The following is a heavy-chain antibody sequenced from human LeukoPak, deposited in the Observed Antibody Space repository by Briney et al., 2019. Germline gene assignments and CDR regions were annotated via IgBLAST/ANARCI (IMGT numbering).Heavy chain of an antibody. CDR2: IKQDGSEK. D-gene: IGHD3-3*01. CDR3: VRDVAYDFRNPYRYFQH. J-gene: IGHJ1*01. Sequence: GGSLRLSCAASGFTFSSYWMSWVRQAPGKGLEWVANIKQDGSEKYYEDSMKGRFTISRDNAKSSLYLQMKSLRAEDTAVYCCVRDVAYDFRNPYRYFQHWGQGTLVTVSS. CDR1: GFTFSSYW. V-gene: IGHV3-7*01.